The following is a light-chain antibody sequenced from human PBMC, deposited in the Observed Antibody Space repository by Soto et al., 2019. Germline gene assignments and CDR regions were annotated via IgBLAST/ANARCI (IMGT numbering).Light chain of an antibody. CDR2: SSN. CDR3: AAWDGSLNVVL. Sequence: QSVLTQPPSASGTPGQRVTISCSGSSSNIGTNTVNWYQQFPRSAPKLLMYSSNQRPSGVPDRFSRSKSGTSASLAISGLQSKDEADYYCAAWDGSLNVVLFGGGTQLTVL. J-gene: IGLJ3*02. V-gene: IGLV1-44*01. CDR1: SSNIGTNT.